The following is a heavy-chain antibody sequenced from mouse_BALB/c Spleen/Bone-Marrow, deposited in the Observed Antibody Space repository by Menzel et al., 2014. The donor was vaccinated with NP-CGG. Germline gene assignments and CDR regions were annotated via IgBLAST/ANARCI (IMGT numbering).Heavy chain of an antibody. V-gene: IGHV14-3*02. Sequence: VQLQQPGAELVKPGASVKLSCTASGFNIKDTYMHWVKQRPEQGQEWIGRIDPANGNTKYDPKFQGKATITADTSSNTAYLQLSSLTSEDTAVYYCATDSSGYLDYWGQGTTLTVSS. CDR3: ATDSSGYLDY. D-gene: IGHD3-2*01. CDR2: IDPANGNT. CDR1: GFNIKDTY. J-gene: IGHJ2*01.